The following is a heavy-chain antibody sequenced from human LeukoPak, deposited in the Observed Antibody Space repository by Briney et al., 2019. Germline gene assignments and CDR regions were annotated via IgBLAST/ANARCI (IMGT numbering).Heavy chain of an antibody. CDR3: ATGSGWYNPDY. V-gene: IGHV3-49*04. J-gene: IGHJ4*02. CDR1: GFTFGDYV. CDR2: IRSKAYGGTT. Sequence: PGGSLRLSCSVSGFTFGDYVMSWVRQAPGKGLEWVGFIRSKAYGGTTEYAASVKGRFTISRDDSKSIAYLQMNSLKTEDTAVYYCATGSGWYNPDYWGQGTLVTVSS. D-gene: IGHD6-19*01.